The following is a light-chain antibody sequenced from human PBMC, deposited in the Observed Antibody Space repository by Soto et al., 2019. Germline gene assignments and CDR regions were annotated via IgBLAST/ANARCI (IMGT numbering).Light chain of an antibody. Sequence: IQSTQSPSSVSASVGYRVTITCRASQDIRSWLAWHQQKPGKAPKLLIYAASSLQSGVPSRFSGSGSGTHLTLTISSMQPEDFATYYCQQTNSSTITFGQGTRLEIK. CDR1: QDIRSW. V-gene: IGKV1D-12*01. CDR2: AAS. J-gene: IGKJ5*01. CDR3: QQTNSSTIT.